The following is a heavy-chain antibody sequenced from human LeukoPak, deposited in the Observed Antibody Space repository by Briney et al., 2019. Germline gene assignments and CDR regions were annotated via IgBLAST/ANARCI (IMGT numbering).Heavy chain of an antibody. J-gene: IGHJ5*02. Sequence: ASVKVSCKASGYTFTSHAMHWVRQAPGQRLEWMGWINAGNGNTKYSQKFQGRVTITRDTSASTAYMELSSLRSEDTAVYYCARGVFGELFLFDPWGQGTLVTVSS. CDR2: INAGNGNT. V-gene: IGHV1-3*01. CDR3: ARGVFGELFLFDP. CDR1: GYTFTSHA. D-gene: IGHD3-10*02.